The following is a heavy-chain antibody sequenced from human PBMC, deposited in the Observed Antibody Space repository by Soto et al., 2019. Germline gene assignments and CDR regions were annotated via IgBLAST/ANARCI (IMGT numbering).Heavy chain of an antibody. CDR3: ASLSFDAFDI. Sequence: PGGSMRLSCSASGFTVSSNYMSWVRQAPGKGLEWVSVIYSGGSTYYADSVKGRFTISRDNSKNTLYLQMNSLRAEDTAVYYCASLSFDAFDIWGQGTMVTVSS. CDR2: IYSGGST. V-gene: IGHV3-66*01. J-gene: IGHJ3*02. CDR1: GFTVSSNY.